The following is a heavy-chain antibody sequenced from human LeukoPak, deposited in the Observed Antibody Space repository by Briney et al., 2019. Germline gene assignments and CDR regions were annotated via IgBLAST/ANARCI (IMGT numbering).Heavy chain of an antibody. J-gene: IGHJ4*02. CDR1: GFTLSDYY. V-gene: IGHV3-11*01. CDR3: ARLRNCGGDCRPFDY. CDR2: SSSSGSTI. D-gene: IGHD2-21*02. Sequence: GGSLRLSCAASGFTLSDYYMSWIRQAPGKGLEWVSYSSSSGSTIYYADSVKGRFTISRDNAKNSLYLQMNSLRAEDTAVYYCARLRNCGGDCRPFDYWGQGTLVTVSS.